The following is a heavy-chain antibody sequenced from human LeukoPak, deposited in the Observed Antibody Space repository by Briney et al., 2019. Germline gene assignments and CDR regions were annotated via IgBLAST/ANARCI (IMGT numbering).Heavy chain of an antibody. Sequence: GRSLRLSCEASGFSFSTYGTHWVRQAPGKGLEWVALIWFDGSNKHYADSVKGRFTISRDNSKNTMYLQMDSPRAEDTAVYYCARVVSYYGSSYRLLDLWGRGTLVTVSS. D-gene: IGHD3-10*01. V-gene: IGHV3-33*01. CDR3: ARVVSYYGSSYRLLDL. CDR2: IWFDGSNK. J-gene: IGHJ2*01. CDR1: GFSFSTYG.